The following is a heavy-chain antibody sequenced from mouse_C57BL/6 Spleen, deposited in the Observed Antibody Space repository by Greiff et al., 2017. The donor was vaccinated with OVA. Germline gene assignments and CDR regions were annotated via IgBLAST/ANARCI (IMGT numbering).Heavy chain of an antibody. D-gene: IGHD1-1*01. Sequence: EVQGVESGGGLVQPGGSMKLSCVASGFTFSNYWMNWVRQSPEKGLEWVAQIRLKSDNYATHYAESVKGRFTISRDDSKSSVYLQMNNLRAEDTGIYYCTGGGYYYGSRTGDYWGQGTSVTVSS. CDR2: IRLKSDNYAT. V-gene: IGHV6-3*01. CDR1: GFTFSNYW. CDR3: TGGGYYYGSRTGDY. J-gene: IGHJ4*01.